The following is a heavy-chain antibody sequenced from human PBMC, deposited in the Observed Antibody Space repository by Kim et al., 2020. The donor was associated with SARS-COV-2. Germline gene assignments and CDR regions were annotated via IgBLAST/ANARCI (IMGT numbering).Heavy chain of an antibody. Sequence: GGSLRLSCAASGFTFSSYAMSWVRQAPGKGLEWVSAISGSGGSTYYADSVKGRFTISRDNSKNTLYLQMNSLRAEDTAVYYCAKKPTKGMVRGVIINDDYWGQGTLVTVSS. J-gene: IGHJ4*02. CDR1: GFTFSSYA. D-gene: IGHD3-10*01. CDR2: ISGSGGST. CDR3: AKKPTKGMVRGVIINDDY. V-gene: IGHV3-23*01.